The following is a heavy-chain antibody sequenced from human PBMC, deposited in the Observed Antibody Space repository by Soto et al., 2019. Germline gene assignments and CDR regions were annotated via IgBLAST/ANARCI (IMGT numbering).Heavy chain of an antibody. CDR1: GGSISSGGYS. V-gene: IGHV4-30-2*01. Sequence: QLQLQESGSGLVKPSQTLSLTCAVSGGSISSGGYSWSWIRQPPGKGLEWIGYIYHSGSTYYNPSLTSRATIAGDRSKNQFPLKLSSVTAADTAVYYCARHQAYDSSGYYDYWGQGTLVTVSS. CDR2: IYHSGST. J-gene: IGHJ4*02. CDR3: ARHQAYDSSGYYDY. D-gene: IGHD3-22*01.